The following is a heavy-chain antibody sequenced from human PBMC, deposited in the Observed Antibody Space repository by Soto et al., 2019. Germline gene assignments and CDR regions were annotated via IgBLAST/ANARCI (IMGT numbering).Heavy chain of an antibody. V-gene: IGHV3-53*01. Sequence: EVQLVESGGGLIQPGGSLRLSCAASGFTVSSNYMSWVRQAPGKGLEWVSVIYSGGSTYYADSVKGRFTISRDNSKDPLYLQLTSLRAEDTAVYFCAVLNSLDYWGEGTLVTVSS. CDR3: AVLNSLDY. CDR2: IYSGGST. D-gene: IGHD1-1*01. CDR1: GFTVSSNY. J-gene: IGHJ4*02.